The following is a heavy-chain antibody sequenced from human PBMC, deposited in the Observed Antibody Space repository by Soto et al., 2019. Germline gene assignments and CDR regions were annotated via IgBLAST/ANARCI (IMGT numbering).Heavy chain of an antibody. Sequence: ASVKVSCKTSGFTFTTYYIHWVRQAPGQGLEWIGMIDPSGGSTTYAQKFQGRITMTSDMSTSTVYMELSSLRSEDTAVYYCARVPYDTTGYYAFWGQGTLVTVSS. D-gene: IGHD3-22*01. J-gene: IGHJ4*02. V-gene: IGHV1-46*01. CDR1: GFTFTTYY. CDR3: ARVPYDTTGYYAF. CDR2: IDPSGGST.